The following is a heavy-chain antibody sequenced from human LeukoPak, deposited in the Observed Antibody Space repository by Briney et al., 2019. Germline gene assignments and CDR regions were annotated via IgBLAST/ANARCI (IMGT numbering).Heavy chain of an antibody. CDR3: ARCSGGSCYNTNYYGMDV. J-gene: IGHJ6*02. V-gene: IGHV3-30-3*01. Sequence: PGRSLRLSCAASGFTFSSYAMHWVRPAPGKGLEWVAVISYDGSNKYYADSVKGRFTISRDNSKNTLYLQMNSLRAEDTAVYYCARCSGGSCYNTNYYGMDVWGQGTTVTVSS. CDR2: ISYDGSNK. D-gene: IGHD2-15*01. CDR1: GFTFSSYA.